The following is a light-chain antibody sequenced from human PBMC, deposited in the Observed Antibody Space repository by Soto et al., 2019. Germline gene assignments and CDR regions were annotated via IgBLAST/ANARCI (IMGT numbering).Light chain of an antibody. V-gene: IGLV1-40*01. Sequence: QSVLTQPPSVSGAPGQRVTISCTGSSSNIGAGYDVHWYQQLPGTAPKLLIYGNSNRPSAVPDRFSGSKSGTSASLAITGLQAEDEADYYCQSYDSSLSGSYVFGTGATLTVL. CDR3: QSYDSSLSGSYV. J-gene: IGLJ1*01. CDR1: SSNIGAGYD. CDR2: GNS.